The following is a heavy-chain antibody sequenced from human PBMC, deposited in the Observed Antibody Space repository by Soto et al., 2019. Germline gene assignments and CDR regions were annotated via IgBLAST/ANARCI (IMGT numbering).Heavy chain of an antibody. V-gene: IGHV1-69*04. Sequence: ASVKVSCKASGGTFSSYTISWVRQAPGQGLEWMGRIIPILGIANYAQKFQGRVTITADKSTSTAYMELSSLRSEDTAVYYCARDTGVCSSTSCYEKILRYPDAYYMDVWGKGTTVTVSS. CDR3: ARDTGVCSSTSCYEKILRYPDAYYMDV. D-gene: IGHD2-2*01. J-gene: IGHJ6*03. CDR2: IIPILGIA. CDR1: GGTFSSYT.